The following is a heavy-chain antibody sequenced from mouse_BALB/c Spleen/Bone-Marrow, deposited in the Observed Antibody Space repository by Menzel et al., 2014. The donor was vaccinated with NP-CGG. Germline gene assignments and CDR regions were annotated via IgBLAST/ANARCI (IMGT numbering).Heavy chain of an antibody. V-gene: IGHV4-2*02. CDR1: GFDFSRYW. Sequence: EVQLQESGGGLVQPGGSLSLSCATSGFDFSRYWMSWARQAPGKGQEWIGEINPGSSTINYTPSLKDKFIISRDNAKNTLYLQISKVRSEDTALYYCARQTGTGAMDYWGQGTSVTVSS. J-gene: IGHJ4*01. CDR3: ARQTGTGAMDY. CDR2: INPGSSTI. D-gene: IGHD4-1*01.